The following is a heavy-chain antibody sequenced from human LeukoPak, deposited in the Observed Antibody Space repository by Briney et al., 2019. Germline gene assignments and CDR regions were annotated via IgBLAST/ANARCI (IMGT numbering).Heavy chain of an antibody. CDR2: INQDGSEK. D-gene: IGHD3-22*01. V-gene: IGHV3-7*01. J-gene: IGHJ4*02. CDR1: GFTFSSYW. Sequence: GGSLRLSCAASGFTFSSYWMHWVRQAPGKGLERVANINQDGSEKYSVDSVKGRFTFSRDNAKNSLFLQMNSLRADDTAVYYCARDDSSGYYYFDNWGQGTLVTVSS. CDR3: ARDDSSGYYYFDN.